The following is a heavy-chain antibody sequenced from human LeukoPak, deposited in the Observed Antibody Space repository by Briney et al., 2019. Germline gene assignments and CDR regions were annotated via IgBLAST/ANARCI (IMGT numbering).Heavy chain of an antibody. J-gene: IGHJ4*02. CDR3: ATLTGYCSGGSCHFDY. Sequence: GESLKISCKGSGYSFTSYWIGWVRQMPGKGLEWMGIIYPGDSDTRYSPSFQGQVTISADKSISTAYLQWSSLKASDTAMYYRATLTGYCSGGSCHFDYWGQGTLVTVSS. CDR2: IYPGDSDT. CDR1: GYSFTSYW. D-gene: IGHD2-15*01. V-gene: IGHV5-51*01.